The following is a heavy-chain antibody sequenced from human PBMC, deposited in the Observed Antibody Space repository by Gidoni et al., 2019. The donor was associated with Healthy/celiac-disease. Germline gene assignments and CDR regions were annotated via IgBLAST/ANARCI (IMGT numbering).Heavy chain of an antibody. J-gene: IGHJ4*02. Sequence: QVQLVQSGAEVKKPGASVKVSCKASGYTFTSYAMHWVRQAPGQRLEWMGWINAGNGNTKYSQKFQGRVTITRDTSASTAYLELSSLRSEDTAVYYCARSYCSSTSCSRQFDYWGQGTLVTVSS. CDR3: ARSYCSSTSCSRQFDY. CDR1: GYTFTSYA. D-gene: IGHD2-2*01. V-gene: IGHV1-3*01. CDR2: INAGNGNT.